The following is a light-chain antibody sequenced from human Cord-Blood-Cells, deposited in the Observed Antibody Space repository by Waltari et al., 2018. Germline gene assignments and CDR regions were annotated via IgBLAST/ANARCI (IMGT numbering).Light chain of an antibody. Sequence: DIQMTQSPSSLSASVGDRVTITCRASQSISSYLNWYQQKPGKAPKLLIYAASSLQSGVPSRFSCSVSVTDFTLTISRLQPLDFATYYCQRSYSTPRTTLGGGPKMESK. CDR1: QSISSY. CDR3: QRSYSTPRTT. CDR2: AAS. J-gene: IGKJ4*01. V-gene: IGKV1-39*01.